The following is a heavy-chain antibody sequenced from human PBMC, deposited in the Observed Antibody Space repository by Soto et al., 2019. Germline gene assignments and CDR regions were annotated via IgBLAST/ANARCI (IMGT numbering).Heavy chain of an antibody. CDR1: GYTFTRYW. D-gene: IGHD7-27*01. CDR2: VFPGDSDV. V-gene: IGHV5-51*01. J-gene: IGHJ6*02. Sequence: PGESLKISCKGSGYTFTRYWIGWVRQKPGKGLELMGIVFPGDSDVRYSPSSQGQVTISADKSINTAYLHWSALKASDTAMYYCARHLTGDLGRGMDVWGQGTTVTVSS. CDR3: ARHLTGDLGRGMDV.